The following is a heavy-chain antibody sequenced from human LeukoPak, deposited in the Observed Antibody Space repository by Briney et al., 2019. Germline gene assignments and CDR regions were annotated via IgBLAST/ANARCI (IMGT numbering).Heavy chain of an antibody. V-gene: IGHV4-34*01. J-gene: IGHJ4*02. Sequence: SETLSLTCAVSGGSFSGYYWSWIRQPPGKGLEWIGEINHSGSTNYNPSLKSRVTISVDTSMSQFYLTLSSVTAADTAVYYCAKAYGDYGTKTYRRAYFDYWGQGTLVTVSS. D-gene: IGHD4-17*01. CDR1: GGSFSGYY. CDR3: AKAYGDYGTKTYRRAYFDY. CDR2: INHSGST.